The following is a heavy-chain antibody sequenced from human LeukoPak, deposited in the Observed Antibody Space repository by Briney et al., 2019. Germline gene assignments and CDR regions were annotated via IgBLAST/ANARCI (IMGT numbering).Heavy chain of an antibody. D-gene: IGHD4-17*01. Sequence: QPGGSLRLSCAASGFNFSSYAMSWVRQAPGKGLEWVSAISGSGGSTYYADSVKGRFTISRDNSKNTLYLQMNSLRAEDTAVYYCAKDPTPYGDHPFDYWGQGTLVTVSS. J-gene: IGHJ4*02. CDR1: GFNFSSYA. CDR2: ISGSGGST. V-gene: IGHV3-23*01. CDR3: AKDPTPYGDHPFDY.